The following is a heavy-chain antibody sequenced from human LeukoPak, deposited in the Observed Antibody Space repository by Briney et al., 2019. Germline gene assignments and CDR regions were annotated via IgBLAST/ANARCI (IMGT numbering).Heavy chain of an antibody. CDR1: GGTFSSYA. V-gene: IGHV1-69*04. J-gene: IGHJ4*02. D-gene: IGHD6-13*01. CDR2: IIPILGIA. CDR3: ASGSEYSSSWYYFDY. Sequence: GASVKVSCKASGGTFSSYAISWVQQAPRQGLEWMGRIIPILGIANYAQKFQGRVTITADKSTSTAYMELSSLRSEDTAVYYCASGSEYSSSWYYFDYWGQGTLVTVSS.